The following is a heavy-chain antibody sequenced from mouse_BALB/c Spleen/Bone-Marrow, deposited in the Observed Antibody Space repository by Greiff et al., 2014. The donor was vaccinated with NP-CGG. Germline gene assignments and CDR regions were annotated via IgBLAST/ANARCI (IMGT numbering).Heavy chain of an antibody. CDR1: GFTFSDYY. CDR2: ISDGSTYT. V-gene: IGHV5-4*02. CDR3: ARDRGVQGYAMDY. Sequence: DVMLVESGGGLVKPGGSLKLSCAASGFTFSDYYMYWVRQTPEKRLEWVATISDGSTYTYYPDSMKGRFTISRDNAKNNLYLQMSSLKSEDTALYYCARDRGVQGYAMDYWVKEPQSPSPQ. D-gene: IGHD2-14*01. J-gene: IGHJ4*01.